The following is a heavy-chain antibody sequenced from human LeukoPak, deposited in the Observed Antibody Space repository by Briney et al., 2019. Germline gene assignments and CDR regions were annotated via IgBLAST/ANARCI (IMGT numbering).Heavy chain of an antibody. CDR3: AKNSERSYITMIKDGMDV. D-gene: IGHD3-22*01. CDR2: VSGSGGST. V-gene: IGHV3-23*01. J-gene: IGHJ6*04. CDR1: GFTFSSYA. Sequence: GRSLRLSCAASGFTFSSYAMHWVRQAPGKGLEWVSSVSGSGGSTNYADSVKGRFTISRDKSKNTLYLEMNSLRADDTAVYYCAKNSERSYITMIKDGMDVWGKGTTVTVSS.